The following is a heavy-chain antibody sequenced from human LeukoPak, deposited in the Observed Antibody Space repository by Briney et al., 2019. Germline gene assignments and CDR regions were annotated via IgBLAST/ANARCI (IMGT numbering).Heavy chain of an antibody. Sequence: PGGSLRLSCAASGFTVNSNYMTWVRQAPGKGLEWVSVIYSGGSTYYADSVKGRFALSRDNSKNMLYLQMNSLRAEDTAVYYCARQVAGPYYFDYWGQGTLVTVSS. J-gene: IGHJ4*02. CDR3: ARQVAGPYYFDY. CDR2: IYSGGST. V-gene: IGHV3-66*04. CDR1: GFTVNSNY. D-gene: IGHD6-19*01.